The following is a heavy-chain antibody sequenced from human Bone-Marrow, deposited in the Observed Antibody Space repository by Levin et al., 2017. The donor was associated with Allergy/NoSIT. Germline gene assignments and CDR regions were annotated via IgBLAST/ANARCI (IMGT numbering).Heavy chain of an antibody. J-gene: IGHJ6*02. CDR1: GYTFTGYY. Sequence: GASVKVSCKASGYTFTGYYMHWVRQAPGQGLEWMGWINPNSGGTNYAQKFQGRVTMTRDTSISTAYMELSRLRSDDTAVYYCARNYYDSSGYYTFHYYYYGMDVWGQGTTVTVSS. CDR3: ARNYYDSSGYYTFHYYYYGMDV. V-gene: IGHV1-2*02. CDR2: INPNSGGT. D-gene: IGHD3-22*01.